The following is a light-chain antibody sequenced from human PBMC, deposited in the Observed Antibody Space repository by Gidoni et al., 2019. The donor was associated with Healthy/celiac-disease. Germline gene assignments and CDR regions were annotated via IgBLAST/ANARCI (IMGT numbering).Light chain of an antibody. J-gene: IGKJ5*01. CDR3: QQYGSSPPIT. Sequence: EIVLTPSPGTLSLSPGERATLSCRASQSVSSSYLAWYQQKPGQAPRLHSYGASSRATGIPDRFSGSGSGTDFTLTISRLEPEDFAVYYCQQYGSSPPITFGQGTRLEIK. CDR2: GAS. V-gene: IGKV3-20*01. CDR1: QSVSSSY.